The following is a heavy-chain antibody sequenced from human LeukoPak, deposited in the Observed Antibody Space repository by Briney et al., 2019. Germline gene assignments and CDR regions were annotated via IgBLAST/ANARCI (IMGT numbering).Heavy chain of an antibody. V-gene: IGHV3-53*01. CDR2: IYSIGTT. Sequence: PGGSLRLSCAAYGFAVSSNFMSWVRQAPGKGLEWVSVIYSIGTTYYADSVKGRFTISRDNTRNTLYLQMNSLRAEDTAVYYCARDRDYGGFDYWGQGTLVTVSS. D-gene: IGHD4/OR15-4a*01. J-gene: IGHJ4*02. CDR3: ARDRDYGGFDY. CDR1: GFAVSSNF.